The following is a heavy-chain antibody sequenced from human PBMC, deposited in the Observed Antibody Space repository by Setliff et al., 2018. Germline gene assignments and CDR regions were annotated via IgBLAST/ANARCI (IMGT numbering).Heavy chain of an antibody. J-gene: IGHJ4*02. V-gene: IGHV3-7*01. CDR2: INPGGSET. Sequence: GGSLRLSCTGSGFTFSHCWVSWVRQAPGKGLEWVAAINPGGSETYYVESVKGRFTISRDNGKNSLSLQMNSLRPEDTAVYYCLGSGSCSYWGQGARVTVSS. D-gene: IGHD3-10*01. CDR1: GFTFSHCW. CDR3: LGSGSCSY.